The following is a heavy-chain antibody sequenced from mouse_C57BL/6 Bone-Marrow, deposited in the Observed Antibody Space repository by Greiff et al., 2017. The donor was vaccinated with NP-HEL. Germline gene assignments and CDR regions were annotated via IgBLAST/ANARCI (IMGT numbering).Heavy chain of an antibody. Sequence: QVQLQQSGAELARPGASVKLSCKASGYTFTSYGISWVKQRTGQGLEWIGEIYPRSGNTYYNEKFKGKATLTADKSSSTAYMELRSLTSEDSAVYFCAKITTVVAKVDYWGQGTTL. D-gene: IGHD1-1*01. CDR3: AKITTVVAKVDY. CDR1: GYTFTSYG. J-gene: IGHJ2*01. V-gene: IGHV1-81*01. CDR2: IYPRSGNT.